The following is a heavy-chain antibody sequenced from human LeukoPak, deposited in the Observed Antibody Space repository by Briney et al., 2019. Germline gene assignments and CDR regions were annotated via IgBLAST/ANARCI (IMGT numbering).Heavy chain of an antibody. D-gene: IGHD3-10*01. CDR1: GGSISSYY. Sequence: PSETLSLTCTVSGGSISSYYWSWIRQPAGKGLEWIGRIYTSGGTNYNPSLKSRVTMSVDTSKNQFSLKLSSVTAADTAVYYRARQIWGSGLYYFDYWGQGTLVTVSS. J-gene: IGHJ4*02. CDR3: ARQIWGSGLYYFDY. CDR2: IYTSGGT. V-gene: IGHV4-4*07.